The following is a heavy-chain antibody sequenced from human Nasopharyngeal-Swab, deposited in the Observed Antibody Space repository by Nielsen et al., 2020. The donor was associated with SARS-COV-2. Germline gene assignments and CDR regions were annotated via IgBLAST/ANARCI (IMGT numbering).Heavy chain of an antibody. CDR3: ARLNGGASWWFDP. J-gene: IGHJ5*02. D-gene: IGHD4-23*01. Sequence: GESLKISCWGSGYSFSTYWIGWVRQMPGKGLEWMGIIFPGDSDTKYSPSFQGHVTISADKSINTAYLQWSSLRASDTAMYYCARLNGGASWWFDPWGQGTLVTVSS. V-gene: IGHV5-51*01. CDR2: IFPGDSDT. CDR1: GYSFSTYW.